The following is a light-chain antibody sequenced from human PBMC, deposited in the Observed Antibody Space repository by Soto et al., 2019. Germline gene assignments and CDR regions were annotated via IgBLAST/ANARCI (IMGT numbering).Light chain of an antibody. CDR2: WAS. J-gene: IGKJ5*01. CDR3: QQYGSSPPIT. V-gene: IGKV4-1*01. CDR1: QSVFYSSSNKNY. Sequence: DIVMTQSPDSLAVSLGERATINCKSSQSVFYSSSNKNYLAWYQQKPGQPPKLLIHWASTREYGVPDRFSGSGSGTDFSLTISRLEPEDFAVYYCQQYGSSPPITFGQGTRLEIK.